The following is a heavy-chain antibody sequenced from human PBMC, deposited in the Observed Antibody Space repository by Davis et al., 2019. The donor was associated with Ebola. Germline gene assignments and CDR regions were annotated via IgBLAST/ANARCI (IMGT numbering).Heavy chain of an antibody. D-gene: IGHD6-13*01. CDR1: GFTVSSNY. J-gene: IGHJ2*01. CDR2: IYSGGGT. Sequence: GESLKISCAASGFTVSSNYMSWVRQAPGKGLEWVSVIYSGGGTHYADSLKGRFTITRDNSRNALYLHMNTLRVEDTAVYYCARVRGTSWNSRYFDLWGRDTLVTVSS. CDR3: ARVRGTSWNSRYFDL. V-gene: IGHV3-66*01.